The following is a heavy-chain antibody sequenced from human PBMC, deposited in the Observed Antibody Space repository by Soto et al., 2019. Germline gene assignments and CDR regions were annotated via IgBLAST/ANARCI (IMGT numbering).Heavy chain of an antibody. CDR2: INPSGGST. Sequence: ASVKVSCKASGYTFTSYCMHWVRQAPGQGLEWMGIINPSGGSTSYAQKFQGRVTMTRDTSTSTVYMELSSLRSEDTAVYYCARDLIAAAGSTEVYYYGMDVWGQGTTVTVSS. J-gene: IGHJ6*02. CDR1: GYTFTSYC. CDR3: ARDLIAAAGSTEVYYYGMDV. D-gene: IGHD6-13*01. V-gene: IGHV1-46*01.